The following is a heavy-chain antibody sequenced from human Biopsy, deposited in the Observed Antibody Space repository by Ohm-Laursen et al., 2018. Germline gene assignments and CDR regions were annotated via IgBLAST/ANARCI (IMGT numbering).Heavy chain of an antibody. Sequence: SETLSLTCSVSGGSTNDYFWSWIRQPAGETLEWIGRIYSSEGSSYNPSLKSRISMSMDASSNQFSLTLTSVTAADTAVYYCARTPGKAVAGRFLDLWGRGTLVTVSS. CDR1: GGSTNDYF. D-gene: IGHD6-19*01. CDR2: IYSSEGS. J-gene: IGHJ2*01. V-gene: IGHV4-4*07. CDR3: ARTPGKAVAGRFLDL.